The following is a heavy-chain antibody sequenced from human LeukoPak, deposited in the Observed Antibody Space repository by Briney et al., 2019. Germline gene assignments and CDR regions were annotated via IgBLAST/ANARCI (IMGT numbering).Heavy chain of an antibody. V-gene: IGHV3-23*01. Sequence: GGSLRLSCAASGFPFGSYAMTWVRQAPGKGLESVSVITDGADTYYADSVKGRFTISRDNSQNTVHLQMDNLRADDTAVYYCAKVDYWSPENYLDSWGQGTLVTLS. J-gene: IGHJ4*02. CDR3: AKVDYWSPENYLDS. D-gene: IGHD1-1*01. CDR1: GFPFGSYA. CDR2: ITDGADT.